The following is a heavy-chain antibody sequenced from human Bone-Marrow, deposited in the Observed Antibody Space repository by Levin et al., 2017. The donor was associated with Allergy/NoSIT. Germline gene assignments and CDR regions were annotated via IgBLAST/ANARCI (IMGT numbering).Heavy chain of an antibody. J-gene: IGHJ6*02. CDR1: GFTVSSTY. CDR3: ARDRGYYDSSGYPLNDYYGLDV. D-gene: IGHD3-22*01. CDR2: IYSGGST. Sequence: LSLTCAASGFTVSSTYMSWVRQAPGKGLEWVSLIYSGGSTYYADSVKGRFTISRDNSKNTLYLQVDSLRAEDTAVYYCARDRGYYDSSGYPLNDYYGLDVWGQGTTVTVSS. V-gene: IGHV3-53*01.